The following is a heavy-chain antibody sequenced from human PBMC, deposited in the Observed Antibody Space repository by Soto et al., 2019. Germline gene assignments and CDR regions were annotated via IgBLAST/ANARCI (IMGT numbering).Heavy chain of an antibody. CDR2: INHSGST. Sequence: PSETLSLTCAVYGGSFSCYYWSWIRQPPGKGLEWIGEINHSGSTNYNPSLKSRVTISVDTSKNQFSLKLSSVTAADTAVYYCARYPPNWGHDYWGQGTLVTVSS. V-gene: IGHV4-34*01. J-gene: IGHJ4*02. D-gene: IGHD7-27*01. CDR3: ARYPPNWGHDY. CDR1: GGSFSCYY.